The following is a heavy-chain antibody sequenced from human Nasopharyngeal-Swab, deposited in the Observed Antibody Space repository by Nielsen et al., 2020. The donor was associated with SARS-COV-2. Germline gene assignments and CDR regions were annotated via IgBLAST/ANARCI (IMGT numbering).Heavy chain of an antibody. CDR3: TRCGGGCYSGRDY. Sequence: GVLKISCAASGFTFSDSAIHWVRQASGKGLEWVGRFRSKGNNYATAYSASVKGRFIIFRDDPTNTAYLQMNSLKTEDTAMYYCTRCGGGCYSGRDYWGQGTLVTVSS. D-gene: IGHD2-15*01. CDR1: GFTFSDSA. CDR2: FRSKGNNYAT. V-gene: IGHV3-73*01. J-gene: IGHJ4*02.